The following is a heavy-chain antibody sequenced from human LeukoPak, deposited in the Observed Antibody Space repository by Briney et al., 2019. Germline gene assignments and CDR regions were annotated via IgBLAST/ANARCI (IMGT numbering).Heavy chain of an antibody. D-gene: IGHD6-13*01. J-gene: IGHJ4*02. CDR2: IYSGGST. CDR1: GFSVSSNH. CDR3: ASYSSRWYGFDY. Sequence: PGGSLRLSCAASGFSVSSNHMSWVRQAPGKGLEWVSVIYSGGSTYYADSVKGRFTISRDNSNNTLYLQMNSLRAEDTAVYYCASYSSRWYGFDYWGQGTLVTVSS. V-gene: IGHV3-53*01.